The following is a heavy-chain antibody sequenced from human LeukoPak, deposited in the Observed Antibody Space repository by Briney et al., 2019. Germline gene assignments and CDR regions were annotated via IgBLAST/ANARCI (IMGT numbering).Heavy chain of an antibody. J-gene: IGHJ4*02. Sequence: PGGSLRLSCEASGFSFSTYNMNWVRQAPGKGLEWISSITSDSRYRYYADSVKGRFTISRDNSKNTLYLQMNSLRVEDTAVYYCAKLVGADEYWGQGTLVTVSS. CDR1: GFSFSTYN. CDR2: ITSDSRYR. V-gene: IGHV3-21*01. CDR3: AKLVGADEY. D-gene: IGHD1-26*01.